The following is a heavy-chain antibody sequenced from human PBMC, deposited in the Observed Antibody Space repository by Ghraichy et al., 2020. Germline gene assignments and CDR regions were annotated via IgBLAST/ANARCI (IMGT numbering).Heavy chain of an antibody. J-gene: IGHJ6*02. CDR1: GGSISSYY. D-gene: IGHD3-3*01. CDR3: ASSIEDITIFGVVTSYYYYGMDV. CDR2: IYYSGST. V-gene: IGHV4-59*01. Sequence: SETLSLTCTVSGGSISSYYWSWIRQPPGKGLEWIGYIYYSGSTNYNPSLKSRVTISVDTSKNQFSLKLSSVTAADTAVYYCASSIEDITIFGVVTSYYYYGMDVWGQGTTVTVSS.